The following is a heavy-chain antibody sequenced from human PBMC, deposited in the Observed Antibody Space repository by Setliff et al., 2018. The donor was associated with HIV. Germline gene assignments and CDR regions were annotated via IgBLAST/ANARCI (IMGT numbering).Heavy chain of an antibody. D-gene: IGHD3-16*01. J-gene: IGHJ4*02. V-gene: IGHV4-31*03. CDR2: IYYSGNT. CDR1: GGSISSAGYY. CDR3: ASTRTYDFDY. Sequence: SETLSLTCTVSGGSISSAGYYWSWIRQHPGTGLEWIGYIYYSGNTYYTPSLASRVSISVDTSKNQFSLKLSSVTAADTAVYYCASTRTYDFDYWGQGTLVTVSS.